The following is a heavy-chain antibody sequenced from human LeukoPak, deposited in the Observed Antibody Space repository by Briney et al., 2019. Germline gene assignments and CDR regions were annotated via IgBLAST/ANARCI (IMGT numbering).Heavy chain of an antibody. Sequence: GGPLRLSCAASGFTFSSYVMHWVRQAPGKGLEWVAFIRYDGSYKYYADSVKGRFTISRDNSKNTLYLQMNSLRAEDTAVYYCAKDQKAYYFDYWGQGTLVTVSS. CDR2: IRYDGSYK. V-gene: IGHV3-30*02. CDR3: AKDQKAYYFDY. CDR1: GFTFSSYV. J-gene: IGHJ4*02.